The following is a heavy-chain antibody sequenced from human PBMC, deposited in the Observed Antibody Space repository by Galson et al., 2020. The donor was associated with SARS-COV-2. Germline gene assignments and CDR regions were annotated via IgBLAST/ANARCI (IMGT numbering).Heavy chain of an antibody. Sequence: GGSLRLSCAASGFMFSRYAMSWVRQAPGKGLEWVSSISGSGARTYYADSVKGRLTISRDSSKNTLYLQINNLRGEDAAIYYCAKDQGNDYGDQLDYGGQGTLVTVTS. D-gene: IGHD4-17*01. J-gene: IGHJ4*02. CDR3: AKDQGNDYGDQLDY. V-gene: IGHV3-23*01. CDR1: GFMFSRYA. CDR2: ISGSGART.